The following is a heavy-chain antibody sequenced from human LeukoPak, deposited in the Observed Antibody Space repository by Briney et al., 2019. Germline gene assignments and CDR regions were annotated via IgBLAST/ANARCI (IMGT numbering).Heavy chain of an antibody. V-gene: IGHV1-8*01. CDR2: MNPNRSNK. J-gene: IGHJ4*02. Sequence: GASVKVSCKASGFTFTSYAIHWVRQATGQGLEWMGWMNPNRSNKDYAHNFQGRVTMTRNNSISTPYMQLNSLRSEDTAVYYCSRVRKSGYGESAIGYWGQGTLVTVSS. CDR3: SRVRKSGYGESAIGY. D-gene: IGHD3-3*01. CDR1: GFTFTSYA.